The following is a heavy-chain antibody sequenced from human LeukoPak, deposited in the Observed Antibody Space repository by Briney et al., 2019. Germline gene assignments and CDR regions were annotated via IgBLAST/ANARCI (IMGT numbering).Heavy chain of an antibody. CDR1: GFTFSNYW. D-gene: IGHD6-19*01. CDR2: IESDGSST. J-gene: IGHJ4*02. CDR3: TRGGIAVTGTLRYDY. V-gene: IGHV3-74*01. Sequence: PGGFLRLSCAASGFTFSNYWMHWVRQAPGKGLVWVSRIESDGSSTSYADSVKGRFTISRDNAKNTLYLQMNSLRAEDTAEYFCTRGGIAVTGTLRYDYWGQGTLVTVSS.